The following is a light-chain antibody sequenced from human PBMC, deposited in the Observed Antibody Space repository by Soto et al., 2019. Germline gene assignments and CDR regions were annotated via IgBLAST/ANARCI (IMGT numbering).Light chain of an antibody. CDR1: QGIANY. CDR3: QRYNSAPRT. Sequence: DIQMTQSPSSLSASVGDRVTITCRASQGIANYLAWYQQKPGKVPNLLIYAASPLPSWAPSRFSGGGSGTVFTLTISSLPPEDVATYYCQRYNSAPRTFGQATKVEIK. CDR2: AAS. J-gene: IGKJ1*01. V-gene: IGKV1-27*01.